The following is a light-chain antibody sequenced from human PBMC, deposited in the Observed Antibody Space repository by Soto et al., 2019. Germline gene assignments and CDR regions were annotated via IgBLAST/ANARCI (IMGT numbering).Light chain of an antibody. CDR2: DAS. CDR3: QQRNNWPLT. J-gene: IGKJ4*01. V-gene: IGKV3-11*01. Sequence: EIVLTQSPATLSLSPGERATLSCRASQSINNYLAWYQQKPGQAPRLLIYDASNRATGIPARFSGSGSGTDFALIISSLEPEDFALYYCQQRNNWPLTFGGGTKVEIK. CDR1: QSINNY.